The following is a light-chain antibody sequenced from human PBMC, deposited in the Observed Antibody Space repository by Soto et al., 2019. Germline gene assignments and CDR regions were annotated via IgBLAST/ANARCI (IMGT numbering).Light chain of an antibody. CDR3: QQYDRFPYT. CDR1: QSISNW. Sequence: DIQMTQSPSTLSASVGDTVTITCRASQSISNWLAWYQQKPGQAPKLLIHKASTLESGVPTRFSGSGSWTGITLTLNKLQPDDFATFYCQQYDRFPYTFGQGTKLEIK. V-gene: IGKV1-5*03. CDR2: KAS. J-gene: IGKJ2*01.